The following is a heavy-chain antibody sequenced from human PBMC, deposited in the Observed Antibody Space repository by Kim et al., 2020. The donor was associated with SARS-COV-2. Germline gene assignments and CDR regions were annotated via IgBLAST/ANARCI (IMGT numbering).Heavy chain of an antibody. CDR2: IYPGDSDT. CDR3: ARHGGSSGWYLWGYRIGYYGMDV. V-gene: IGHV5-51*01. Sequence: GESLKISCKGSGYSFTSYWIGWVRQMPGKGLEWMGIIYPGDSDTRYSPSFQGQVTISADKSISTAYLQWSSLKASDTAMYYCARHGGSSGWYLWGYRIGYYGMDVWGQGTTVTVSS. CDR1: GYSFTSYW. J-gene: IGHJ6*02. D-gene: IGHD6-19*01.